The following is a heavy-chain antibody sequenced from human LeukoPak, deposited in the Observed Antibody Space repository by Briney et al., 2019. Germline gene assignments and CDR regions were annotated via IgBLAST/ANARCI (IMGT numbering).Heavy chain of an antibody. CDR1: GGSMSSDY. CDR3: ARGAGWYNY. Sequence: SETLSLTCTVSGGSMSSDYWSWIRQPPGKGLEWIAYIYRSGKTNYNPSLKSRVTISIDTSKNQFSLKMSSVTAADTAVYYCARGAGWYNYWGQGTLVTVSS. J-gene: IGHJ4*02. V-gene: IGHV4-59*01. CDR2: IYRSGKT. D-gene: IGHD6-19*01.